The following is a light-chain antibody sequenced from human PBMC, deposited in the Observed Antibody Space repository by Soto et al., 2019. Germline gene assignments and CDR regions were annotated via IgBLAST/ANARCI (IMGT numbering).Light chain of an antibody. CDR2: DVS. V-gene: IGLV2-14*01. CDR3: SSYTSSSTLVV. Sequence: QSVLTQPASVSGSPGQSITISCTGTSSDVGGYNYVSWYQQHPGKAPKLMIYDVSNRPSGVSNRFSGSKSGNTASLTISGLQAEEEADDYCSSYTSSSTLVVFGGGTKLT. CDR1: SSDVGGYNY. J-gene: IGLJ2*01.